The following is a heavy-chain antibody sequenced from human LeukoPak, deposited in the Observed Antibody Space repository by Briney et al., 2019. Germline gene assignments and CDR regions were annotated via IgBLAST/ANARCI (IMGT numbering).Heavy chain of an antibody. Sequence: ASVKVSCKASGYTLTGYYMHWVRQAPGQGLEWMGWINPNSGGTNYAQKFQGRVTMTRDTSISTAYMELSRLRSDDTAVYYCARKALGATSYYMDVWGKGTTVTVSS. CDR1: GYTLTGYY. CDR3: ARKALGATSYYMDV. J-gene: IGHJ6*03. CDR2: INPNSGGT. D-gene: IGHD1-26*01. V-gene: IGHV1-2*02.